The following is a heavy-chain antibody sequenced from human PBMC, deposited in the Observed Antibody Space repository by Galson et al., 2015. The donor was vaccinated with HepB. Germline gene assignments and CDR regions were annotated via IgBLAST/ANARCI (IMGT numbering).Heavy chain of an antibody. D-gene: IGHD3-3*01. J-gene: IGHJ4*02. CDR3: AKANDFWGGYYIAYYFDY. CDR2: ISGSGGNT. CDR1: GFTFSTYG. Sequence: SLRLSCAASGFTFSTYGMSWVRQAPGKGLEWVSAISGSGGNTYYADSVKGRFTISRDSSKNTVYLQMKSLRPEDTAIYYCAKANDFWGGYYIAYYFDYWGQGTLVTVSS. V-gene: IGHV3-23*01.